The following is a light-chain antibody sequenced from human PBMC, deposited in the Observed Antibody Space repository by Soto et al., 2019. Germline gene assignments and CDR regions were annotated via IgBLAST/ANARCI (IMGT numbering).Light chain of an antibody. J-gene: IGLJ1*01. Sequence: QSALTQPASVSGSPGQSVTISCNGTSSDIGAYNLVSWYQHHPDKAPKLMISEVSNRPSGVSDRFSGSKSGNTASLTISGLQSEDEADYYCASLTTTNFVFGTGTKLTVL. CDR3: ASLTTTNFV. CDR1: SSDIGAYNL. CDR2: EVS. V-gene: IGLV2-14*01.